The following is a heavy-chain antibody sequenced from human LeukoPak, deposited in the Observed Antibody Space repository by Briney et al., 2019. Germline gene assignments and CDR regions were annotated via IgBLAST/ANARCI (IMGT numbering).Heavy chain of an antibody. D-gene: IGHD5-18*01. CDR2: IYYSGST. CDR1: GGSISSYY. J-gene: IGHJ4*02. V-gene: IGHV4-59*08. CDR3: ARQILTAMAYFDY. Sequence: SETLSLTCTVSGGSISSYYWSWIRQPPGKGLEWVGYIYYSGSTNYNPSLKSRVTTSVDTSKNQLSLKLSSVTAADTAVYYCARQILTAMAYFDYWGQGTLVTVSS.